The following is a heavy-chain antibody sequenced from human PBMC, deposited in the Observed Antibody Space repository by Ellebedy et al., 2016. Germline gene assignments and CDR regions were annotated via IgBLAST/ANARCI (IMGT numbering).Heavy chain of an antibody. CDR3: ARGDVLGSSLDY. CDR2: ISYSGST. Sequence: SETLSLTCTASGASINSYYWSWIRQSPGTGLEWVGYISYSGSTNYNPSLKSRVTISVDTSKNQFSLKLSSVTTADTAVYYCARGDVLGSSLDYWGQGTLVTVSS. J-gene: IGHJ4*02. CDR1: GASINSYY. D-gene: IGHD3-16*01. V-gene: IGHV4-59*01.